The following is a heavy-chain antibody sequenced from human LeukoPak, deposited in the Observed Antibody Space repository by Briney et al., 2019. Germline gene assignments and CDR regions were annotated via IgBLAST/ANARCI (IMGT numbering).Heavy chain of an antibody. CDR2: VYYSGST. V-gene: IGHV4-30-4*01. D-gene: IGHD3-22*01. CDR1: GGSNSSGDYY. CDR3: ARGWDYYDST. Sequence: SETLSLTCTVSGGSNSSGDYYWSWIRQPPGKGLGWIGYVYYSGSTYYNPSLKSRVTISVDTSKNQFSLKLSSVTAADTAVYYCARGWDYYDSTWGQGTLVTVSS. J-gene: IGHJ4*02.